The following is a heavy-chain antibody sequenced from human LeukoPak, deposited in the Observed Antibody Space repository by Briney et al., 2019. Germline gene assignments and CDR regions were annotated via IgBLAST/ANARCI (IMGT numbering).Heavy chain of an antibody. J-gene: IGHJ5*02. Sequence: SETLSLTCTVSGGSISSYYWSWIRQPAGKGLEWIGRIYTSGSTNYNPSLKSRVTMSVDTSKNQFSLKLSSVTAADTAVYYCARVPVAGTFRWFVPWGQGTLVTVSS. CDR3: ARVPVAGTFRWFVP. V-gene: IGHV4-4*07. D-gene: IGHD6-19*01. CDR2: IYTSGST. CDR1: GGSISSYY.